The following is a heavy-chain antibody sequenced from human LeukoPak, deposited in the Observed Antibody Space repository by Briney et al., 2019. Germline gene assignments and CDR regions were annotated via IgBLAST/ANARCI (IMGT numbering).Heavy chain of an antibody. CDR2: INPNSGGT. J-gene: IGHJ3*02. V-gene: IGHV1-2*02. CDR1: GYTFTGYY. Sequence: ASVKVSCKASGYTFTGYYMHWVRQAPGQGLEWMGWINPNSGGTNYAQKFQGRVTMTRDTSIGTAYMELSRLRSDDTAVYYCARHDFWSGYRAFDIWGQGTVVTVSS. CDR3: ARHDFWSGYRAFDI. D-gene: IGHD3-3*01.